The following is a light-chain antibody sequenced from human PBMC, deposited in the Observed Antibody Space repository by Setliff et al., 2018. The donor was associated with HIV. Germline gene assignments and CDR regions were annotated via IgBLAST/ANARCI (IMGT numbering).Light chain of an antibody. Sequence: QSVLTQPPSVSGAPGQRVTISCTGSSSNIGAGYAVHWYQQLPGTAPKLLIYDNNNRPSGVPDRFSASKYGNTASLTVSGLQAEVEADYYCSSYAGSNNYVFGTGTKVTVL. CDR1: SSNIGAGYA. J-gene: IGLJ1*01. CDR3: SSYAGSNNYV. CDR2: DNN. V-gene: IGLV1-40*01.